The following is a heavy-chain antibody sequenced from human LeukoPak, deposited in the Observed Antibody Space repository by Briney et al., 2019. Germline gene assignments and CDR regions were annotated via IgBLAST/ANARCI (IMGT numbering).Heavy chain of an antibody. V-gene: IGHV4-39*07. Sequence: PSETLSLTCTVSGGSISSSSYYWGWIRQPPSKGLEWIGSMYYSGSIFYNPSLKSRVTISINTSKTQFSLKVSSVTAADTAVYYCARTRVPGSYSPKGPFDYWGQGTLVTVSS. CDR2: MYYSGSI. D-gene: IGHD1-26*01. J-gene: IGHJ4*02. CDR1: GGSISSSSYY. CDR3: ARTRVPGSYSPKGPFDY.